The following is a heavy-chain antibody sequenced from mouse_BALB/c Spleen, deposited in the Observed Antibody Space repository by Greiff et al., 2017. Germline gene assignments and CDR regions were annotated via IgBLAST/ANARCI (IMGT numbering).Heavy chain of an antibody. V-gene: IGHV7-3*02. D-gene: IGHD1-1*01. CDR1: GFTFTDYY. CDR2: IRNKANGYTT. CDR3: ARVFYGSSYRYFDV. Sequence: EVHLVESGGGLVQPGGSLRLSCATSGFTFTDYYMSWVRQPPGKALEWLGFIRNKANGYTTEYSASVKGRFTISRDNSQSILYLQMNTLRAEDSATYYCARVFYGSSYRYFDVWGAGTTVTVSS. J-gene: IGHJ1*01.